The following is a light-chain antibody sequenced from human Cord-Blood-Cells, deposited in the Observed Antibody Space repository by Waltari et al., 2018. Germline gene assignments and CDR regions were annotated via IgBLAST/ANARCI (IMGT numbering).Light chain of an antibody. J-gene: IGLJ3*02. CDR3: QVWDSSSDREV. Sequence: SYVLPPPPSVSVAPGKTARITWGGNSIGSKSVNWYQQKPGQAPVLVVYDDSDRPSGIPGRFSGSNSGNTATLTISRVEAGDEADYDCQVWDSSSDREVFGGGTKLTVL. V-gene: IGLV3-21*03. CDR2: DDS. CDR1: SIGSKS.